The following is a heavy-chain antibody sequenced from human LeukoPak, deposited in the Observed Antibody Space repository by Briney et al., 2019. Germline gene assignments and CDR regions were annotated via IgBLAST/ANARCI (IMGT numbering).Heavy chain of an antibody. Sequence: GGSLRLSCAASGLTFSNYAMSWVRRAPGKGLEGVSVISGGGDSTYYADSVKGRFTISRDNFKNTVFLQMNSLRGEDTAVYFCAKGHSDFGTGFDQWGQGTLVTVSS. CDR3: AKGHSDFGTGFDQ. D-gene: IGHD4-17*01. V-gene: IGHV3-23*01. J-gene: IGHJ4*02. CDR1: GLTFSNYA. CDR2: ISGGGDST.